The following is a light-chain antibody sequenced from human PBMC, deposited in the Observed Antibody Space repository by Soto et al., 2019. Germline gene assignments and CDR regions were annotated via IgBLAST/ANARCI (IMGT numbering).Light chain of an antibody. J-gene: IGLJ1*01. V-gene: IGLV2-14*01. CDR2: EVS. CDR3: SSYTSSTSRDV. Sequence: QSLLTQPASVSGSPGQSITISCTGTSSDVGGYNYVSWYQQYPGKAPKLMIYEVSNRPSGVSIRFSGSKSGNTASLTISGLQAEDEADYYCSSYTSSTSRDVFGTGTKV. CDR1: SSDVGGYNY.